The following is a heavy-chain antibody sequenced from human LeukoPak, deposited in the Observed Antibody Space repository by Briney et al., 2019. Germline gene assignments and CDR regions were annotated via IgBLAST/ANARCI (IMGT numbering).Heavy chain of an antibody. V-gene: IGHV3-23*01. D-gene: IGHD2-2*01. CDR1: GFTFSSYA. J-gene: IGHJ4*02. Sequence: GGSLRLSCAASGFTFSSYAMSWVRQAPGKGLEWVSAISGSGGSTYYADSVKGRFTISRDNSKNTLYLQMNSLRAEDTAVYYCAKAKIHHIVVVPALNDWGQGTLVTVSS. CDR2: ISGSGGST. CDR3: AKAKIHHIVVVPALND.